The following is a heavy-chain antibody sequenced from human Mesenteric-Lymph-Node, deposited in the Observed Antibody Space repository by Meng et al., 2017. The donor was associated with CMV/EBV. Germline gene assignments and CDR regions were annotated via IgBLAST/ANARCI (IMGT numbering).Heavy chain of an antibody. CDR1: GGSIISNN. CDR3: ANVGELLPVDY. D-gene: IGHD1-26*01. V-gene: IGHV3-23*01. J-gene: IGHJ4*02. Sequence: GGSLRLSCTVSGGSIISNNNYYWGWIRQPPGKGLEWVSAVSDSSSSTYYADSVKGRLTISRDNSKNTLYLRMNSLRAEDTAVYYCANVGELLPVDYWGQGTLVTVSS. CDR2: VSDSSSST.